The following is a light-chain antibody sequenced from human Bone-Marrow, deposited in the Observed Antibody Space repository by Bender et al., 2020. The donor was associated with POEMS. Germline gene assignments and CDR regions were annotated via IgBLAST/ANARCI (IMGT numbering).Light chain of an antibody. V-gene: IGLV1-40*01. Sequence: QPVLTQPPSVSGAPGQRVIISCSGASSNIGSGKDAHWYRQLPGAAPQLLIYGNTNRPSGVPERFSGSKSGTSASLAISGLQAEDEAEYYCSSYISSTTLYVFGIGTKVTVL. CDR2: GNT. CDR1: SSNIGSGKD. CDR3: SSYISSTTLYV. J-gene: IGLJ1*01.